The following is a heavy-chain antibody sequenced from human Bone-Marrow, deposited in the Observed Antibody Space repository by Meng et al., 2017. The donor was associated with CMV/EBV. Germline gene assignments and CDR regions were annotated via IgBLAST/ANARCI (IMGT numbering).Heavy chain of an antibody. V-gene: IGHV3-20*04. CDR3: ARPPRYSSSRGPFQH. CDR1: GFTFDDYG. Sequence: GESLKISCAASGFTFDDYGMSWVRQAPGKGLEWVSGINWNGGSTGYADSVKGRFSISRDNAKNYVYLQMNSLRAEDTALYYCARPPRYSSSRGPFQHWGQGTRVTGYS. CDR2: INWNGGST. D-gene: IGHD6-13*01. J-gene: IGHJ1*01.